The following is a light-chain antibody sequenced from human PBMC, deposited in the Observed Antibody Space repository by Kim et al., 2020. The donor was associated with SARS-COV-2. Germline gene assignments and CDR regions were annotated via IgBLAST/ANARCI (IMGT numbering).Light chain of an antibody. J-gene: IGKJ1*01. CDR3: QQYYSAPWT. Sequence: ASVGDGVTITCRASQGINDYLAWYQQKPGKVPKLLIYAASTLQSGVPSRFSGSRSGTDFSLTISSLQPEDAATYYCQQYYSAPWTFGQGTKVDIK. CDR1: QGINDY. CDR2: AAS. V-gene: IGKV1-27*01.